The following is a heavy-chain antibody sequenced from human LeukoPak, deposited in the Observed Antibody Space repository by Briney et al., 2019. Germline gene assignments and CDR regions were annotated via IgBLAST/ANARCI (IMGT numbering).Heavy chain of an antibody. CDR1: GYTFTGYY. CDR3: ARDSYSSSWAPLDY. V-gene: IGHV1-2*06. CDR2: INPNSSGT. D-gene: IGHD6-13*01. J-gene: IGHJ4*02. Sequence: ASVKVSCKASGYTFTGYYMHWVRQAPGQGLEWMGRINPNSSGTNYAQKFQGRVTMTRDTSISTAYMELSRLRSDDTAVYYCARDSYSSSWAPLDYWGQGTLVTVSS.